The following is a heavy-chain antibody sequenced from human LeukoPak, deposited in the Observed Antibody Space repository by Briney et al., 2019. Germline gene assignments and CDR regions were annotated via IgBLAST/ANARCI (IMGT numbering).Heavy chain of an antibody. D-gene: IGHD3-22*01. CDR2: IIPIFGTA. CDR3: ARWGYYYDRSGLDY. CDR1: GGTFSSYA. J-gene: IGHJ4*02. V-gene: IGHV1-69*06. Sequence: GASVKVSCKASGGTFSSYAISWVRQAPGQGLEWMGGIIPIFGTANYAQKFQGRVTITADKSTSTAYMELSSLRSEDTAVYYCARWGYYYDRSGLDYWGQGTLVTVSS.